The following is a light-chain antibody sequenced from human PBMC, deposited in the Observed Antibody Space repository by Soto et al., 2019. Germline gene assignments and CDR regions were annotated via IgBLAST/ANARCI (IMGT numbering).Light chain of an antibody. Sequence: EVVLTQSPASLSLSPGERATLSCRASQSVASHLAWYQQKPGQAPRLLIYDATKRATGIPARFSGNGFGTYFALTISSREPEDVAVYYCQQCSSVITFGQGTRLDIK. J-gene: IGKJ5*01. CDR2: DAT. CDR3: QQCSSVIT. V-gene: IGKV3-11*01. CDR1: QSVASH.